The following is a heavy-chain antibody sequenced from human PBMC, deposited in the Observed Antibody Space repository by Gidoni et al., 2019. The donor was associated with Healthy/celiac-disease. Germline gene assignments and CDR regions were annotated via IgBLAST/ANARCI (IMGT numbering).Heavy chain of an antibody. V-gene: IGHV1-2*02. Sequence: QVQLVQSGAEVKKPGASVKVSCKASGYTFTGYYMHWVRQAPGQGLEWMGWINPNSGGTNYAQKFQGRVTMTRDTSISTAYMELSRLRSDDTAVYYCARDQRIAAAGHNYDYWGQGTLVTVSS. CDR3: ARDQRIAAAGHNYDY. J-gene: IGHJ4*02. D-gene: IGHD6-13*01. CDR1: GYTFTGYY. CDR2: INPNSGGT.